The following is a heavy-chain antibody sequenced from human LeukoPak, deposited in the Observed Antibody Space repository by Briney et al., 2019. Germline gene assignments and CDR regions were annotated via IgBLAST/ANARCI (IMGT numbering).Heavy chain of an antibody. D-gene: IGHD3-3*01. CDR3: ARAPYYDFWSGPRRAFDI. CDR1: GFTFSSYS. J-gene: IGHJ3*02. CDR2: ISSSYI. Sequence: GGSLRLSCAASGFTFSSYSMNWVRQAPGKGLEWVSSISSSYIYYADSVKGRFTISRDNAKNSLYLQMNSLRAEDTAVYYCARAPYYDFWSGPRRAFDIWGQGTMVTVSS. V-gene: IGHV3-21*01.